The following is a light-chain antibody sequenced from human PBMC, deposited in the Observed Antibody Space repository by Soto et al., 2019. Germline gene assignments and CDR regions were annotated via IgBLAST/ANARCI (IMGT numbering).Light chain of an antibody. CDR3: SSYTRSTTLV. CDR1: SSDVGTYKY. V-gene: IGLV2-14*01. Sequence: QSALTQPASVSGSPGQSIIISCSGTSSDVGTYKYVSWYQQYPGKAPKLMIYEVSDRPSGVSNRFSGSKSGNTASLTISGLQAEDEADYYCSSYTRSTTLVFGGGTKLTVL. J-gene: IGLJ2*01. CDR2: EVS.